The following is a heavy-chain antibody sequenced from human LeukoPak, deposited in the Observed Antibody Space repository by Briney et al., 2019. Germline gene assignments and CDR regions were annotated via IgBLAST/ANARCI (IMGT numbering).Heavy chain of an antibody. J-gene: IGHJ4*02. Sequence: PSETLSLTCTVSGVSISSNYWSWIRQPPGKGLEWIGNIYYRGSTNHSPSLKSRVTISLDTSKNQFSLKLKSVTAADTAVYYCAREGSYNSGWYLDYWGQGTLVTVSS. CDR1: GVSISSNY. D-gene: IGHD6-19*01. CDR3: AREGSYNSGWYLDY. V-gene: IGHV4-59*01. CDR2: IYYRGST.